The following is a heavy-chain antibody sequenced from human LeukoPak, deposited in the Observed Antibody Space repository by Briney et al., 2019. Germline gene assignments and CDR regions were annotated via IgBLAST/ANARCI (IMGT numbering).Heavy chain of an antibody. Sequence: SETLSLTCTVSGGSISSYYWSWIRQPPGKGLEWIGYIYYSGGTNYNPSLKSRVTISVDTSKNQFSLKLSSVTAADTAVYYCARVEVGATTESFDPWGQGTLVTVSS. CDR1: GGSISSYY. V-gene: IGHV4-59*01. CDR3: ARVEVGATTESFDP. D-gene: IGHD1-26*01. J-gene: IGHJ5*02. CDR2: IYYSGGT.